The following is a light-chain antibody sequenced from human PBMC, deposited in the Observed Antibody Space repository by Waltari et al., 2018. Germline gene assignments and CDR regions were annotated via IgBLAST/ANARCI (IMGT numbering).Light chain of an antibody. Sequence: QSALTQPASVSGSPGQSITISCSGTDSDVVAYDFVSWYQQHPGKAPHLIIYDVSNRPSGISNRFSASKSGNTASLTISGLQAEDEADYYCSSYTTSSAPGVFGTGTRVTVL. J-gene: IGLJ1*01. V-gene: IGLV2-14*03. CDR3: SSYTTSSAPGV. CDR2: DVS. CDR1: DSDVVAYDF.